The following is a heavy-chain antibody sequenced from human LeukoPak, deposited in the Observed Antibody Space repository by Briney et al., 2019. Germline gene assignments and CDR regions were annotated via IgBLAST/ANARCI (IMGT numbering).Heavy chain of an antibody. CDR1: GFTFSDYY. D-gene: IGHD3-22*01. CDR2: ISSSSSYT. Sequence: GGSLRLSCAASGFTFSDYYMSWIRQAPGKGLEWVSYISSSSSYTNYADSVKGRFTISRDNAKNSLYLQMNSLRDEDTAVYYCARGGVGYHYDSSGYSSWGQGTLVTVSS. V-gene: IGHV3-11*06. CDR3: ARGGVGYHYDSSGYSS. J-gene: IGHJ4*02.